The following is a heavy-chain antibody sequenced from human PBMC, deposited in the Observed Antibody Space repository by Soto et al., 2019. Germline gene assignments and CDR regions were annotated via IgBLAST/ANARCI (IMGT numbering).Heavy chain of an antibody. CDR3: ARTTAVPNTLRSRYFFDY. D-gene: IGHD4-17*01. CDR1: GGSVSNKTYY. J-gene: IGHJ4*02. CDR2: VYYSGTT. V-gene: IGHV4-61*01. Sequence: LSLTCSVSGGSVSNKTYYWSWIRQPPGKRLEWIGYVYYSGTTNYNPSLKSRVTISVDLSKNQFSLRLSSVTTADTALYYCARTTAVPNTLRSRYFFDYWGQGTLVTVS.